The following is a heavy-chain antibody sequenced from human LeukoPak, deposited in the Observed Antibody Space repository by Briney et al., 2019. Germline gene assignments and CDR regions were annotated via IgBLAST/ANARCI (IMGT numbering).Heavy chain of an antibody. Sequence: GGSLKLSCAASGFTFSSYWMSWVRQAPGKGLEWVANIKEDGSAKYYVDSVKGRFTISRDNAKNSLYLQMNNLSAEDTAVYYCVRDSPGYGAYDFDWGQGTLVTVSS. V-gene: IGHV3-7*01. J-gene: IGHJ4*02. CDR1: GFTFSSYW. CDR3: VRDSPGYGAYDFD. D-gene: IGHD5-12*01. CDR2: IKEDGSAK.